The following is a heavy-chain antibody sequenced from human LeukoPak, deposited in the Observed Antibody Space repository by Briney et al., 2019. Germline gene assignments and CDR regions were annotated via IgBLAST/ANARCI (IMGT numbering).Heavy chain of an antibody. J-gene: IGHJ4*02. CDR1: GYLSTRYG. V-gene: IGHV1-18*01. D-gene: IGHD3-10*01. CDR2: ISGNTGNT. Sequence: ASVKVSCKASGYLSTRYGFIWVRQAPGHGLQWMGWISGNTGNTNYAQIVQGRVSMTTDTSTNTAYMELRSLTVDDTAVYYCARAGRGTYYYFDVWGQGTLVTVSS. CDR3: ARAGRGTYYYFDV.